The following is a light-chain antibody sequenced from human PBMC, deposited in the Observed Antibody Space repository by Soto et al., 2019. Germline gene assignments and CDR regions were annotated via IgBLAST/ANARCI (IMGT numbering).Light chain of an antibody. CDR2: DAS. CDR1: ETVSSSY. Sequence: DIVLTQSPGTLSLSPGERATLSCRASETVSSSYLAWYQQKPGQAPRLLIYDASSRATGIPDRFSGSGSGTEFTLTISSLQSEDFALYYCHQYNYWPRSFGQGTKVDIK. J-gene: IGKJ1*01. CDR3: HQYNYWPRS. V-gene: IGKV3D-15*01.